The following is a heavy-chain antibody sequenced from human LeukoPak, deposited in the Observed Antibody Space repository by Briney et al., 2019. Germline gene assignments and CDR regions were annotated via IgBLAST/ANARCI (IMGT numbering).Heavy chain of an antibody. V-gene: IGHV3-74*01. Sequence: GGSLRLSCAASGFTFSSYWMHWVRQAPGKGLVWVSRINSDGSITNYADSVKGRFTISRDNAKNSLYLQMNSLRVEDTAVYYCARGGLRYFALWGQGALVTVSS. CDR3: ARGGLRYFAL. J-gene: IGHJ5*02. D-gene: IGHD3-16*01. CDR2: INSDGSIT. CDR1: GFTFSSYW.